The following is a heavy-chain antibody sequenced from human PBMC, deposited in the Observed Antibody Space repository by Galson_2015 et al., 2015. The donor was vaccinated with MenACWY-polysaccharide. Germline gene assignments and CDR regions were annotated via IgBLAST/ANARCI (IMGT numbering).Heavy chain of an antibody. CDR3: ARVIEQWLVGDPFDY. Sequence: AWVSRSDSGGTCTRFGDAGKGGFMISRGKAKNTLCLQMNSLSGEDTAVYYCARVIEQWLVGDPFDYWGQGTLVTVSS. D-gene: IGHD6-19*01. V-gene: IGHV3-74*01. J-gene: IGHJ4*02. CDR2: SDSGGTCT.